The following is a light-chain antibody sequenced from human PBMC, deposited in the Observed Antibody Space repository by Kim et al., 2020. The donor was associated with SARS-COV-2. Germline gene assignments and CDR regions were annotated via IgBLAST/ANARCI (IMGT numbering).Light chain of an antibody. Sequence: QRVTISCTGSSSNIGAGYDVHWYRQLPGTAPKLLIYDTTYRPSGVPDRFSGSKSATSASLAITGLQPEDEAEYYCHSYDSSLSGYVFGTGTKVTVL. CDR3: HSYDSSLSGYV. V-gene: IGLV1-40*01. J-gene: IGLJ1*01. CDR2: DTT. CDR1: SSNIGAGYD.